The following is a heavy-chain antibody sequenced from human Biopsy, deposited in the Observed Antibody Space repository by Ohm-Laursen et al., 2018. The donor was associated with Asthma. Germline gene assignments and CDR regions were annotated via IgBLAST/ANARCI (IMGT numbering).Heavy chain of an antibody. V-gene: IGHV1-69*01. Sequence: ESSVKVSCKASGDSFSNYAISWVRQAPGQGLEWMGGLIPVLGTPDHAQMFEGRVTITADESTSTAYMELSSLGSEDTAVYYCARGYSGSDRIVYYYSGLEVWGQGTTVTVSS. CDR1: GDSFSNYA. CDR2: LIPVLGTP. J-gene: IGHJ6*02. D-gene: IGHD5-12*01. CDR3: ARGYSGSDRIVYYYSGLEV.